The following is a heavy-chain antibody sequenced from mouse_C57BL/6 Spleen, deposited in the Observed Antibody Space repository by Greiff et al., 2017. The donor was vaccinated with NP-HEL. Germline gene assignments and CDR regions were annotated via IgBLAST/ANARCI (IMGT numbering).Heavy chain of an antibody. CDR3: ARSRYSNYLYAMDY. CDR2: IYPGDGDT. J-gene: IGHJ4*01. CDR1: GYAFSSSW. Sequence: VQLQQSGPELVKPGASVKISCKASGYAFSSSWMNWVKQRPGKGLEWIGRIYPGDGDTNYNGKFKGKATLTADKSSSTAYMQLSSLTSEDSAVYFCARSRYSNYLYAMDYWGQGTSVTVSS. V-gene: IGHV1-82*01. D-gene: IGHD2-5*01.